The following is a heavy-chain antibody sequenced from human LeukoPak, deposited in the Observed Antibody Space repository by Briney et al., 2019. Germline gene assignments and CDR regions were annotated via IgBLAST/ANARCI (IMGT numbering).Heavy chain of an antibody. D-gene: IGHD5-24*01. CDR1: GYAFTSYG. CDR3: ARVALDGPEGYMDV. CDR2: ISAYNGNT. J-gene: IGHJ6*03. V-gene: IGHV1-18*01. Sequence: ASVKVSCKASGYAFTSYGISWVRQAPGQGLEWIGWISAYNGNTNYAQKLQGRVPMTTDTSTSTAYMELRSLRSDDTAVYYCARVALDGPEGYMDVWGKGTTVTVSS.